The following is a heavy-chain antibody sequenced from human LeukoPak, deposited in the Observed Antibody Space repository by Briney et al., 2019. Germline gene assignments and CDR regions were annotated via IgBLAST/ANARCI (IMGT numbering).Heavy chain of an antibody. CDR3: TRGRCASCYGDSGLDP. J-gene: IGHJ5*02. Sequence: GVSLRRSCAASGFTISRYDIHRVRQVTGKGLEWVSFLSTTGDTYYQDSMKGRFTISRDTVRNSVYLQMDSLRADDTAVYYCTRGRCASCYGDSGLDPWGQGTLVTVSS. CDR1: GFTISRYD. V-gene: IGHV3-13*01. D-gene: IGHD2-2*01. CDR2: LSTTGDT.